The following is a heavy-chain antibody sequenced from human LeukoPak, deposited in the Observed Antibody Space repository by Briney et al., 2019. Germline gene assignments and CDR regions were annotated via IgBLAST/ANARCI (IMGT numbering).Heavy chain of an antibody. CDR1: GFTFSSYS. V-gene: IGHV3-21*01. CDR3: ARDVDPELLLDY. J-gene: IGHJ4*02. D-gene: IGHD1-26*01. Sequence: GGSLRLSCAASGFTFSSYSMNWVRQAPGKGLEWVSSISSSSSYIYYADSVKGRFTISRDNAKNSLYLQMNSLRAEDTAVYYCARDVDPELLLDYWGQGTLVTVSS. CDR2: ISSSSSYI.